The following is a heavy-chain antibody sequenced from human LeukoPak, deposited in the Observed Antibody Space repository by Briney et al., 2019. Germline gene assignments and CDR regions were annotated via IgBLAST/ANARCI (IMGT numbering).Heavy chain of an antibody. V-gene: IGHV3-23*01. J-gene: IGHJ4*02. Sequence: GGSLRLSCTASGFTFNNYAMSWVRQAPGKGLEWVSGISDSGANKYHANSDNSRFIISRDNSKNTLYLQRNSLRAEDTAVYYCAKSSNPYASGSYWAFFDYWGQGTLVTVSS. D-gene: IGHD3-10*01. CDR2: ISDSGANK. CDR3: AKSSNPYASGSYWAFFDY. CDR1: GFTFNNYA.